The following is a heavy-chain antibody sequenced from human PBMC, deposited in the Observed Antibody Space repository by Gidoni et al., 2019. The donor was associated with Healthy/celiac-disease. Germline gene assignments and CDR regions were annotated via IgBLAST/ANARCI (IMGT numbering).Heavy chain of an antibody. J-gene: IGHJ6*02. Sequence: QVQLVESGGGVVQPGRSLSLSCSASRVPFSSYGMHWVRAAAGEGLERVAVRWYNESNKYYADSVKGRFTITRENYKKTLYLQMNSLRVEDTAVDYCARDLGVYYCGMDVWGQGTTVTVSS. CDR2: RWYNESNK. V-gene: IGHV3-33*01. CDR1: RVPFSSYG. CDR3: ARDLGVYYCGMDV.